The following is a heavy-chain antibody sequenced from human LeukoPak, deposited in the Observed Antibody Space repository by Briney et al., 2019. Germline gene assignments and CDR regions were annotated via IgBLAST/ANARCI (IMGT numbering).Heavy chain of an antibody. CDR2: IIPILGIA. CDR1: GGTFSGYA. J-gene: IGHJ4*02. CDR3: AREAVAYCGGDCYSYFDY. D-gene: IGHD2-21*02. V-gene: IGHV1-69*04. Sequence: SVTVSCKASGGTFSGYAISWVRQAPGQGLEWMGRIIPILGIANYAQKFQGRVTITADKSTSTAYMELSSLRSEDTAVYYCAREAVAYCGGDCYSYFDYWGQGTLVTVSS.